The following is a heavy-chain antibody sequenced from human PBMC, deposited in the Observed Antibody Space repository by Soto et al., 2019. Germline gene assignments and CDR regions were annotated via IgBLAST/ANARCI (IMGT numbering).Heavy chain of an antibody. CDR3: ARPVGDYSGGGIDY. V-gene: IGHV4-39*01. CDR1: GGSISSSSYY. J-gene: IGHJ4*02. Sequence: TSETLSLTCTVSGGSISSSSYYWGWIRQPPGKGLEWIGSIYYSGSTYYNPSLKSRVTISVDTSKNQFSLKLSSVTAADTAVYYCARPVGDYSGGGIDYWGQGTLVTVSS. CDR2: IYYSGST. D-gene: IGHD4-17*01.